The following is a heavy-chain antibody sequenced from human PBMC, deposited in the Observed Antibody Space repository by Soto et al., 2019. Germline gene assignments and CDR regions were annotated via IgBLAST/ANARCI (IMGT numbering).Heavy chain of an antibody. V-gene: IGHV4-38-2*01. D-gene: IGHD5-12*01. Sequence: PSETLSLTCAVSGYSISSGYYWAWIRQPPGQGLEWFGSISHSGSTYYNPSLKSRVTISVHTSKNQFSLELTSVTAADTAIYYCARVHISGHGVDYWGQGTLVTVSS. CDR2: ISHSGST. J-gene: IGHJ4*02. CDR1: GYSISSGYY. CDR3: ARVHISGHGVDY.